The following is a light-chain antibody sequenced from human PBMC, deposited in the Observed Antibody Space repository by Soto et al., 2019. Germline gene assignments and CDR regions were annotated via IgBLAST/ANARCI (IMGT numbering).Light chain of an antibody. Sequence: QSALTQPPSVSGSPGQSVTISCTGTSSDVGSYNRVSWYQQPPGTAPKLMIYEVSNRPSGVPDLFSGSKSGNTASLTISWLQAEDEADYYCSSYTSTSTYVFGTGTKVTVL. CDR1: SSDVGSYNR. CDR2: EVS. CDR3: SSYTSTSTYV. V-gene: IGLV2-18*02. J-gene: IGLJ1*01.